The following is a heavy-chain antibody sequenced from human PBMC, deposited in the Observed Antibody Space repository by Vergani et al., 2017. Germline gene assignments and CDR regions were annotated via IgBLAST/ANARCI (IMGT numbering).Heavy chain of an antibody. CDR3: VRDRGLCAGGRCYTEAWDY. CDR1: GGSISSSSYY. D-gene: IGHD2-2*02. V-gene: IGHV4-39*02. Sequence: QLQLQESGPGLVKPSETLSLTCTVSGGSISSSSYYWGWIRQPPGKGLEWVVGISFDGTNEYYPDLVKGRFTISRDIAKNTLYLQVRSLRLEDTGVYHCVRDRGLCAGGRCYTEAWDYWGQGTPVTVSS. CDR2: ISFDGTN. J-gene: IGHJ4*02.